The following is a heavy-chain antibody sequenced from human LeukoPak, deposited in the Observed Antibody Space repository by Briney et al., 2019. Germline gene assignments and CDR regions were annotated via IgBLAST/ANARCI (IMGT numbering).Heavy chain of an antibody. CDR2: INPNSGGT. V-gene: IGHV1-2*02. D-gene: IGHD1-1*01. CDR1: GYTFTGYY. CDR3: ARQLGWGYAFDI. J-gene: IGHJ3*02. Sequence: ASVKVSCKASGYTFTGYYMHWVRQAPGQGLEWMGWINPNSGGTNYARKFQGRVTMTRDTSISTAYMELSRLRSDDTAVYYCARQLGWGYAFDIWGQGTMVTVSS.